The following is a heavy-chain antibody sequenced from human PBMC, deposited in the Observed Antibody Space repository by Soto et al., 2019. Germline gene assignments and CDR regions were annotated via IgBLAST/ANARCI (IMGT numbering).Heavy chain of an antibody. D-gene: IGHD2-21*01. CDR2: VYYGATP. V-gene: IGHV4-59*12. CDR1: ADSLNNYY. Sequence: SETLSLTCTVSADSLNNYYWTWIRQPPGKSLEWIGYVYYGATPTYNPSLRSRVAISVDSSKSHFSLKLTSVIAADTAYYYCGRGQPVYCGGGPCHTWFDSWGQGTLVTVSS. J-gene: IGHJ5*01. CDR3: GRGQPVYCGGGPCHTWFDS.